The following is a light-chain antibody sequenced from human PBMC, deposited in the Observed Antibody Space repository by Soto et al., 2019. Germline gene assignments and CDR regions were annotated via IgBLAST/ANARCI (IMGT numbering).Light chain of an antibody. CDR2: DAS. Sequence: EIVMTQSPATLSVSPGERATLSCRASQSLNSHLAWYQQKPGQAPRLLIYDASTRATGVPTRFSGSGSGTEFTLTISSLQSEDVAVYYWQQYNNWPPWTFGQGTKVEMK. V-gene: IGKV3-15*01. CDR1: QSLNSH. CDR3: QQYNNWPPWT. J-gene: IGKJ1*01.